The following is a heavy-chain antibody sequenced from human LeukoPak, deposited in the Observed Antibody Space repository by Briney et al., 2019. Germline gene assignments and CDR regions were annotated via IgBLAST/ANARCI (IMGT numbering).Heavy chain of an antibody. CDR2: ISISGTTI. D-gene: IGHD2-2*01. J-gene: IGHJ3*02. CDR1: GFTFSDYY. Sequence: GGSLRLSCAASGFTFSDYYMNWIRQAPGKGLEWVSYISISGTTIYYADSVKGRFTISRDNAKNSLYPQMNSLRAEDTAVYYCAREWGDIVVVPGARVGAFDIWGQGTMVTVSS. CDR3: AREWGDIVVVPGARVGAFDI. V-gene: IGHV3-11*01.